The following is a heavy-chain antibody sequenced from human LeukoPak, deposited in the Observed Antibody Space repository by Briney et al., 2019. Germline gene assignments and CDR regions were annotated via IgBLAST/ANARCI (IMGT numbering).Heavy chain of an antibody. CDR3: ARVGGAYYGSGSYYSGY. D-gene: IGHD3-10*01. V-gene: IGHV3-53*01. Sequence: PGGSLRLSCAASGFTVSNKYMTWVRQAPGKGLEWVSLIYRDGRTYYAASVKGRCTISRDNAKNSLYLQMNSLRAEDTAVYYCARVGGAYYGSGSYYSGYWGQGTLVTVSA. CDR1: GFTVSNKY. CDR2: IYRDGRT. J-gene: IGHJ4*02.